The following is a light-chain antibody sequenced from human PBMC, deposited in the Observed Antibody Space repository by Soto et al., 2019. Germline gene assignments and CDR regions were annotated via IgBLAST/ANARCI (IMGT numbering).Light chain of an antibody. V-gene: IGKV3D-15*01. CDR2: GLS. J-gene: IGKJ3*01. Sequence: EIVMTQSPATLSVSPGERATLSCRASQSVSYNLAWYQQKPGQAPRLLLYGLSTRATGIPARFSSSGSGTEFTLTISSRQSEDFAIYYCQQYNDWPRTFGPGTKVDFK. CDR1: QSVSYN. CDR3: QQYNDWPRT.